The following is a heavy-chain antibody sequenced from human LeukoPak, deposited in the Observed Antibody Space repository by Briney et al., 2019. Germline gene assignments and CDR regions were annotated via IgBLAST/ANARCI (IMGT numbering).Heavy chain of an antibody. V-gene: IGHV4-30-4*01. CDR1: GGSISSGDYY. CDR3: ARDRPLTTVTNTHWFDP. Sequence: SQTLSLTCTVSGGSISSGDYYWSWTRQPPGKGLEWIGHIYYSGSTYYNPSLKSRVTISVDTSKNQFSLKLSSVTAADTAVYYCARDRPLTTVTNTHWFDPWGQGTLVTVSS. D-gene: IGHD4-17*01. J-gene: IGHJ5*02. CDR2: IYYSGST.